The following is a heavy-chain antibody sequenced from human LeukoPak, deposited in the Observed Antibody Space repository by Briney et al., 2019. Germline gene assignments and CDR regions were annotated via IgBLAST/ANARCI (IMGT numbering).Heavy chain of an antibody. CDR1: GGSMSSYY. J-gene: IGHJ4*02. CDR3: ARDYGGNSWYYFDY. CDR2: IYYSGST. Sequence: PSETLSLTCTVSGGSMSSYYWTWIRQPPAKGLEWIGYIYYSGSTNYNPSLRSRVTISVDTSKNQFSLTLSSVTAADTAVYYCARDYGGNSWYYFDYRGQGTLVTVSS. V-gene: IGHV4-59*01. D-gene: IGHD4-23*01.